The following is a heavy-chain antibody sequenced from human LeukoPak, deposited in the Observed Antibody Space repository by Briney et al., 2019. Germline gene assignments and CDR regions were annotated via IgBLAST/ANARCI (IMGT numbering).Heavy chain of an antibody. D-gene: IGHD5-12*01. J-gene: IGHJ4*02. CDR1: GGSISSYY. CDR2: IYYSGST. CDR3: ARGGASGYDWGYYLDY. Sequence: PSETLSLTCTVSGGSISSYYWSWLRQPPGKGLEWVGYIYYSGSTNYNPSLTSRVTISVDTSKNRFALKLSSVTAADAAVYYCARGGASGYDWGYYLDYWGQGTLVTVSS. V-gene: IGHV4-59*13.